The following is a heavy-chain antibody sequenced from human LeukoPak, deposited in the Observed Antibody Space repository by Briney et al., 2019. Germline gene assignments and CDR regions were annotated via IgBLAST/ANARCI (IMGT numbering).Heavy chain of an antibody. D-gene: IGHD6-19*01. V-gene: IGHV4-59*01. CDR1: GGSTNDYF. CDR3: AAELNSDQWLDWDY. J-gene: IGHJ4*02. Sequence: PSETLSLTCTVSGGSTNDYFWNWIRQAPGKGLEWIGYIRYRGSTNYNPSLKSRVTISLDTSKNQFSLKLNSVTSADTAVYYCAAELNSDQWLDWDYWGRGTLVTVSS. CDR2: IRYRGST.